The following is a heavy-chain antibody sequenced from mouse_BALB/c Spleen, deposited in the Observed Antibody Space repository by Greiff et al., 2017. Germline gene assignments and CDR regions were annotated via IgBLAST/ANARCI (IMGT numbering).Heavy chain of an antibody. J-gene: IGHJ2*01. Sequence: QVQLQQSGAELVRPGTSVKVSCKASGYAFTNYLIEWVKQRPGQGLEWIGVINPGSGGTNYNEKFKGKATLTADKSSSTAYMQLSSLTSDDSAVYFCARSYGNYYFDYWGQGTTLTVSS. CDR2: INPGSGGT. V-gene: IGHV1-54*01. CDR1: GYAFTNYL. D-gene: IGHD2-10*02. CDR3: ARSYGNYYFDY.